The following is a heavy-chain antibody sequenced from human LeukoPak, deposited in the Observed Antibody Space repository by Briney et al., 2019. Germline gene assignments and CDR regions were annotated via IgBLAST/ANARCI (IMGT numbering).Heavy chain of an antibody. Sequence: GGSLRLSCAASGFTFSSYAMSWVRQAPRKGLEWVSGISGSSGNTYYADSVKGRFTISRDNSKNTLYLQMNSLRAEDTAVYYCAKSRSGNTGGFDIWGQGTMVTVSS. D-gene: IGHD4-23*01. CDR2: ISGSSGNT. CDR1: GFTFSSYA. V-gene: IGHV3-23*01. CDR3: AKSRSGNTGGFDI. J-gene: IGHJ3*02.